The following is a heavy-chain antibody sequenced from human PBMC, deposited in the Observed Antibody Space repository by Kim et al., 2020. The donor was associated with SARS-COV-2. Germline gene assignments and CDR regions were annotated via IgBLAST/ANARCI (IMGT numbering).Heavy chain of an antibody. Sequence: GGSLRLSCAASGFTFSSYSMNWVRQAPGKGLEWVSSISSSRSYMYYADSVKGRFTISRDNARNSLYLQMNSLRAEDTAVYYCARDNHEYCSSSSCSDAFDIWGQGRMVTVSS. V-gene: IGHV3-21*01. CDR3: ARDNHEYCSSSSCSDAFDI. CDR2: ISSSRSYM. D-gene: IGHD2-15*01. J-gene: IGHJ3*02. CDR1: GFTFSSYS.